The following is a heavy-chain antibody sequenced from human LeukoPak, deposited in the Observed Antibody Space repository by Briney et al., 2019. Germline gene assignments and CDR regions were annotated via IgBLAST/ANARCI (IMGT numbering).Heavy chain of an antibody. CDR3: ASVHFDFPYSSSWYTGNWFDP. Sequence: PGGSLRLSCAASGFTFSSYAMHWVRQAPGKGLEWVAVISYDGSNKYYADSVKGRFTISRDSSKNTLYLQMNSLRAEDTAVNYCASVHFDFPYSSSWYTGNWFDPWGQGTLVTVSS. J-gene: IGHJ5*02. V-gene: IGHV3-30*04. CDR2: ISYDGSNK. CDR1: GFTFSSYA. D-gene: IGHD6-13*01.